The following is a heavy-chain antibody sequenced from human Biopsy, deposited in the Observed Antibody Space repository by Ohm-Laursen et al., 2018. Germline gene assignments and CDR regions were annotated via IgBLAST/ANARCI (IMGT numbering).Heavy chain of an antibody. CDR1: GFTFSTYA. CDR3: AKDGGQWLGGAFDI. D-gene: IGHD6-19*01. J-gene: IGHJ3*02. Sequence: LSLTCAASGFTFSTYAMHWVRQPPGKGLEWLAVTSFDGSNKFYAESVRGRFTISRDRSRDTLYLQMNRLTNEDTALYYCAKDGGQWLGGAFDIWGHGTMVIVAS. CDR2: TSFDGSNK. V-gene: IGHV3-30*18.